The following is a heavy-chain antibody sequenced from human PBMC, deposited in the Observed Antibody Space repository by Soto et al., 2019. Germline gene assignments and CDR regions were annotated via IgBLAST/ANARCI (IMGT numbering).Heavy chain of an antibody. CDR3: AKDRAFRSLPCFDY. CDR1: GFLFSDYA. J-gene: IGHJ4*02. Sequence: PGGSLRLSCAASGFLFSDYAISWVRQAPGKGLEWVSGISGSGGETYYADSVKGRFSISRDISKKMLYLQMNSLRAEDTAVYYCAKDRAFRSLPCFDYWGQGTLVTVSS. CDR2: ISGSGGET. V-gene: IGHV3-23*01.